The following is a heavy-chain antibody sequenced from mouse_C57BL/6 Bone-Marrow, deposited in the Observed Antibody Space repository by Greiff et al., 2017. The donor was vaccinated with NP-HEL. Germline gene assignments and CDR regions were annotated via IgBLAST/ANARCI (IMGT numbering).Heavy chain of an antibody. V-gene: IGHV1-64*01. Sequence: QVQLQQPGAELVKPGASVKLSCKASGYTFTSYWMHWVKQRPGHGLEWIGMIHPNSGSTNYNEKFKSKATLTVDKSSSTAYMQLSSLTSEDSAVYYCARVPLPYYFDYWGQGTTLTVSS. CDR1: GYTFTSYW. CDR3: ARVPLPYYFDY. CDR2: IHPNSGST. J-gene: IGHJ2*01. D-gene: IGHD6-1*01.